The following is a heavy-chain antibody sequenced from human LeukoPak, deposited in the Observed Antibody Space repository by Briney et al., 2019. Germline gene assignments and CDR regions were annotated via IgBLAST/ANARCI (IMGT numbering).Heavy chain of an antibody. J-gene: IGHJ3*02. Sequence: GGSLRLSCAASGFTFSSYAMHWVRQAPGKGLEWVAVISYDGSNKYYADSVKGRFTISRDNSKNTLYLQMNSLRAEDTAVYYCAGEWLGEAFDIWGQGTMVTVSS. CDR1: GFTFSSYA. CDR3: AGEWLGEAFDI. D-gene: IGHD6-19*01. CDR2: ISYDGSNK. V-gene: IGHV3-30-3*01.